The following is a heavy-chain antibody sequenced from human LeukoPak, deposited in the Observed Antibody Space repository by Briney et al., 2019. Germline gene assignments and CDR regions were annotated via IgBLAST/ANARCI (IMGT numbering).Heavy chain of an antibody. D-gene: IGHD5-12*01. V-gene: IGHV1-46*01. CDR1: GYTFITYD. CDR2: INPSGDST. CDR3: ARRYSDYAETALDY. Sequence: ASVKVSCKASGYTFITYDIHWVRQAPGQGLEWMGIINPSGDSTTYAQKFQGRVTMTRDTSTSTVYMELSSLTSEDTAVYYCARRYSDYAETALDYWGQGTLVTVSS. J-gene: IGHJ4*02.